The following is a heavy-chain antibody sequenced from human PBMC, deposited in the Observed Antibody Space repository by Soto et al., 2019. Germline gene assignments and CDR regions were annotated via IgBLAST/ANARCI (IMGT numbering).Heavy chain of an antibody. D-gene: IGHD2-21*02. CDR1: GYTFTAYG. V-gene: IGHV1-18*01. J-gene: IGHJ4*02. CDR3: ARGRAYCGGDCYLLDY. Sequence: ASVKVSCKASGYTFTAYGFNWVRQAPGQGLEWMGWISVYTGNTNYAQSLQGRVTMTTDTSTRTAYMELRGLRSDDTAVYYCARGRAYCGGDCYLLDYWGQGTPVTVSS. CDR2: ISVYTGNT.